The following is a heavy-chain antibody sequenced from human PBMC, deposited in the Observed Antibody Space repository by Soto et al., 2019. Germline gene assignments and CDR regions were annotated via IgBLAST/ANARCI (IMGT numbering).Heavy chain of an antibody. V-gene: IGHV4-4*02. CDR2: IYHSGST. D-gene: IGHD3-10*01. Sequence: SETLSLTCAVSGGSISSSNWWSWLRQPPGKGLEWIGEIYHSGSTNYNPSLKSRVTISVDKSKNQFSLKLSSVTAADTAVYYCARYGSGSSVWFDPWGQGTLVTVSS. CDR3: ARYGSGSSVWFDP. J-gene: IGHJ5*02. CDR1: GGSISSSNW.